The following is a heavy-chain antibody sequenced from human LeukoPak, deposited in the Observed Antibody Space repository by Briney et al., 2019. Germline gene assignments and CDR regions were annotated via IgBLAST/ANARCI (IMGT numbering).Heavy chain of an antibody. J-gene: IGHJ6*03. V-gene: IGHV4-38-2*01. CDR2: IYHSGST. CDR3: ARHQRGYYYYHYMDV. Sequence: SETLSLTCAVSGYSISSGYYWGWIRQPPGKGLEWIGSIYHSGSTYYNPSLKSRVTISVDTSKNQFSLKLSSVTAAYTAWYYFARHQRGYYYYHYMDVWGKGTTVTVSS. CDR1: GYSISSGYY.